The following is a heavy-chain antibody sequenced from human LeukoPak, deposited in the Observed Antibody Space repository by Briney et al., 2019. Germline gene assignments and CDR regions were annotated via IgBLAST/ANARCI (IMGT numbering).Heavy chain of an antibody. D-gene: IGHD3-3*01. CDR2: INTNTGNP. CDR3: ARSHDFWSGYYSRYYYYYMDV. CDR1: GYTFSSYT. Sequence: ASVKVSCKASGYTFSSYTMNWVRQAPGQGLEWMGWINTNTGNPTYAQGFTGRFVFSLDTSVSTAYLQISNLKAEDTAVYYCARSHDFWSGYYSRYYYYYMDVWGKGTTVTVSS. V-gene: IGHV7-4-1*02. J-gene: IGHJ6*03.